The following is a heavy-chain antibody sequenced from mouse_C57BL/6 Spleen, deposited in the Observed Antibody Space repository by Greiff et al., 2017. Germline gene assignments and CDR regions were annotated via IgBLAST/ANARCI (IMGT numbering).Heavy chain of an antibody. V-gene: IGHV1-81*01. Sequence: VQLQESGAELARPGASVKLSCKASGYTFTSYGIRWVKQRTGQGLEWIGEIYPRSGNTYYNEKFKGKATLTADKSSSTAYMELRSLTSEDSAVYFCARTYGYDVEYYFDYWGQGTTLTVSS. CDR3: ARTYGYDVEYYFDY. J-gene: IGHJ2*01. CDR1: GYTFTSYG. CDR2: IYPRSGNT. D-gene: IGHD2-2*01.